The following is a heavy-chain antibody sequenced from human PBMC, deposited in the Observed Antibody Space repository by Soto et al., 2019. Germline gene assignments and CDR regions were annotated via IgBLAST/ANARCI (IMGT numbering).Heavy chain of an antibody. CDR3: ARDREAGYNFYYGMDV. CDR1: GADINTYS. CDR2: IYTSASI. V-gene: IGHV4-4*07. J-gene: IGHJ6*02. D-gene: IGHD6-19*01. Sequence: PSETLSLTCSVSGADINTYSWTWIRQPAGKGLEWIGRIYTSASINYNPSRKGRVTLSVDTSTNQVSLRLASVNAADTAIYYCARDREAGYNFYYGMDVWGQGTTVTVSS.